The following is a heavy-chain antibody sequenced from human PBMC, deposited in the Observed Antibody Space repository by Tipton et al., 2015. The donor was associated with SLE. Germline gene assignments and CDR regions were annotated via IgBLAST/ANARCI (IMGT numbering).Heavy chain of an antibody. CDR3: ARHSGPITMVQGVISYFDY. V-gene: IGHV4-39*01. Sequence: TLSLTCTVSGGSISSSSYYWGWIRQPPGKGLEWIGSIYYSGSTYYNPSLKSRVTISVDTSKNQFSLKLSSVTAADTAVYYCARHSGPITMVQGVISYFDYWGQGTLVTVSS. D-gene: IGHD3-10*01. CDR2: IYYSGST. CDR1: GGSISSSSYY. J-gene: IGHJ4*02.